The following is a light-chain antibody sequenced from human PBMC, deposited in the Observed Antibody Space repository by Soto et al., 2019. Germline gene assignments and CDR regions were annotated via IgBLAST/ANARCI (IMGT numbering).Light chain of an antibody. Sequence: DIQMTQSPSSLSASVGDRVTITCRASQGISNYLAWYQQKPGQVPKVLIYGASTLQSGVPSRFSGSGYGTDFALTITSLQPEDVATYYCQYYNTAPITFGQGTQLEIQ. CDR1: QGISNY. CDR2: GAS. V-gene: IGKV1-27*01. CDR3: QYYNTAPIT. J-gene: IGKJ5*01.